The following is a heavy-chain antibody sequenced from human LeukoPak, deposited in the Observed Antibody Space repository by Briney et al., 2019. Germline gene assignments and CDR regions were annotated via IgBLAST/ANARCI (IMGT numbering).Heavy chain of an antibody. J-gene: IGHJ4*02. V-gene: IGHV3-23*01. CDR3: ANVGYDYGPYFDY. Sequence: GGSLRLSCSASGFSFNNYAMSWIRQAPGKGLTWVSLVSPAYGRTYYADSVKGRFTISRDNSKNTLYLQMNSLRAEDTAIYYCANVGYDYGPYFDYWGQGTLVTVSS. CDR2: VSPAYGRT. CDR1: GFSFNNYA. D-gene: IGHD5-18*01.